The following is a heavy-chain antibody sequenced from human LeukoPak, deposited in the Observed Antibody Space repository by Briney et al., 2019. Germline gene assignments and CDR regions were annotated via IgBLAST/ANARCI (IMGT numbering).Heavy chain of an antibody. V-gene: IGHV4-59*08. CDR3: ARYDYGSGYPGSWLDP. CDR2: IYYSGST. J-gene: IGHJ5*02. Sequence: SETLSLTCTVSGGSISSYYWSWIRQSPGKRLEWIGYIYYSGSTNYNPSLKSRVTISVDTSKNQFSLKLNSVTAADTAVYYCARYDYGSGYPGSWLDPWGQGTLVTVSS. CDR1: GGSISSYY. D-gene: IGHD3-10*01.